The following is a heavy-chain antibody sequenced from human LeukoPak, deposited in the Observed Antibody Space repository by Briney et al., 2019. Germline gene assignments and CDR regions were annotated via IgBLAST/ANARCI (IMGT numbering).Heavy chain of an antibody. Sequence: GGSLRLSCAASGFTFSSYAMSWVRQAPGKGLGWVSAISGSGGSTYYADSVKGRFTISRDNSKNTLYLQMNSLRAEDTAVYYCAKRIAVAGRAYYFDYWGQGTLVTVSS. CDR3: AKRIAVAGRAYYFDY. CDR2: ISGSGGST. CDR1: GFTFSSYA. J-gene: IGHJ4*02. V-gene: IGHV3-23*01. D-gene: IGHD6-19*01.